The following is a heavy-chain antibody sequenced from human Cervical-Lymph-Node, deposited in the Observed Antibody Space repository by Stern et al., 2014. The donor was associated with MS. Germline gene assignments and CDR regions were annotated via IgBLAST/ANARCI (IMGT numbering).Heavy chain of an antibody. V-gene: IGHV1-69*01. Sequence: QVQLGQSGAEVKKPGSSVKVSCKASGGTFSSLAINWVRQASGQGLEWMGGIIPILGSPNYAQKFQDRVTISADASTRTVYMELSSLRSEDTGVYFCARDRRDAHTFAFDNWGQGTLVTVSS. CDR1: GGTFSSLA. D-gene: IGHD5-24*01. CDR3: ARDRRDAHTFAFDN. CDR2: IIPILGSP. J-gene: IGHJ3*02.